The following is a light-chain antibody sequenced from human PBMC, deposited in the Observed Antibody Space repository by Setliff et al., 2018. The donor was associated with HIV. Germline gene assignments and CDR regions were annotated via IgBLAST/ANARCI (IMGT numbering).Light chain of an antibody. CDR1: SSDVGTYNY. CDR2: DVS. Sequence: SALTQPASVSGSPGQSTTISCTGTSSDVGTYNYVSWYQQHPGKAPKLIIYDVSKRPSGVSNRFSGSKSGNTASLTISGLQAEDEADYYCSSYTSSSTYVFGTGTKGTVL. CDR3: SSYTSSSTYV. V-gene: IGLV2-14*03. J-gene: IGLJ1*01.